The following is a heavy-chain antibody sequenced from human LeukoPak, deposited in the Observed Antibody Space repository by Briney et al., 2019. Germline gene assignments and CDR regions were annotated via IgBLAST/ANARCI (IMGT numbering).Heavy chain of an antibody. D-gene: IGHD6-13*01. J-gene: IGHJ4*02. V-gene: IGHV3-21*01. CDR3: ARVYSSSWYRHDY. CDR1: GFTFSDYS. Sequence: GGSLGLSCAASGFTFSDYSMHWVRQAPGKGLEWVSSISSSSSYIYYADSVKGRFTISRDNAKNSLYLQMNSLRAEDTAVYYCARVYSSSWYRHDYWGQGTLVTVSS. CDR2: ISSSSSYI.